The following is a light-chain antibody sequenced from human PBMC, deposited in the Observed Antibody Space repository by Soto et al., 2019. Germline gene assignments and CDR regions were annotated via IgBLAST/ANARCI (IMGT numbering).Light chain of an antibody. CDR1: QSISSY. CDR2: AAS. J-gene: IGKJ2*01. V-gene: IGKV1-39*01. Sequence: DIQMTQSPSSLSASVGDRVTITCRASQSISSYLNWYQQKPGTAPKLLIYAASSLQSGVPSRFSSSGSGTDFTLTISSLQPEDVATYCCQQSYSTPYTFGQGTKLEIK. CDR3: QQSYSTPYT.